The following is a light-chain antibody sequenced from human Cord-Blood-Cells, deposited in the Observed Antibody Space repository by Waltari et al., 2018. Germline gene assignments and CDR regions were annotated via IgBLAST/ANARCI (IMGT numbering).Light chain of an antibody. Sequence: EIVLTQSPATLSLSPGERATLSCRASQSVSSYLAWYQQKPGQAPRLLIYDASNRATGIPARFSGSGSGTVFTLTISSLEPEDFAVYYCQQRSNFITFGQGTRLEIK. J-gene: IGKJ5*01. CDR2: DAS. CDR3: QQRSNFIT. CDR1: QSVSSY. V-gene: IGKV3-11*01.